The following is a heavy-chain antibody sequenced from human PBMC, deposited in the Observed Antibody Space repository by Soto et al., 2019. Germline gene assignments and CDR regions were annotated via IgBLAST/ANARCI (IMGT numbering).Heavy chain of an antibody. Sequence: GGSLTLSCAASGFTVSSNYTSWVRQAPGKGLEWVSGIYSGGSTYYADSVKSRFTISRDNYKNTLYLEMNSLSGEDAAVYYCARGAEDPYYYGSGSYYYYYYGMDVWGQGTTVTVSS. J-gene: IGHJ6*02. V-gene: IGHV3-53*01. CDR3: ARGAEDPYYYGSGSYYYYYYGMDV. D-gene: IGHD3-10*01. CDR2: IYSGGST. CDR1: GFTVSSNY.